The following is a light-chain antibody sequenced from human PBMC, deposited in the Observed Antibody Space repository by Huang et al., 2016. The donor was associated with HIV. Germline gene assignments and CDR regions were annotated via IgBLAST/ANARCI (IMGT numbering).Light chain of an antibody. J-gene: IGKJ2*01. CDR1: QSLGGW. CDR3: QQYNSYPYT. V-gene: IGKV1-5*03. CDR2: KTS. Sequence: DIQMTQSPSTLSAYVGDRVTITCRASQSLGGWLAWYQQKPGKAPNLLIYKTSSLETGVPSRFKGSGSGTEFTLTISSLQPDDSATYYCQQYNSYPYTFGQGTKVEIK.